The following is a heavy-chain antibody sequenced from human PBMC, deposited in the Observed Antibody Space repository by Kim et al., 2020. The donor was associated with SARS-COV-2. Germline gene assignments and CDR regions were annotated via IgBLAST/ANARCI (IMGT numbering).Heavy chain of an antibody. CDR1: GGSFSGYY. Sequence: SETLSLTCAVYGGSFSGYYWNWIRQPPGKNLEWIGEINHSGNTNYNPSLKSRVTISMDTSKNQFSLKLTSVTAADTAVYYCAARLYDTYYSVTPFDYWGQGNLVTVSS. CDR2: INHSGNT. D-gene: IGHD3-22*01. V-gene: IGHV4-34*01. CDR3: AARLYDTYYSVTPFDY. J-gene: IGHJ4*02.